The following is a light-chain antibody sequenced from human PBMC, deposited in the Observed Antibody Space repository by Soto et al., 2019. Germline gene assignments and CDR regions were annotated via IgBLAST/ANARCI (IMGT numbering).Light chain of an antibody. J-gene: IGKJ1*01. Sequence: EIVLTQSPGTLSLSPGERATLSCRASQSFSSTYLAWYQQKPGQAPRLLIYGASTRATGIPDRFSGSGSGTDFTLTISRLEPEDFAVYYCQQYGSSSQTFGQGTKVDIK. V-gene: IGKV3-20*01. CDR2: GAS. CDR3: QQYGSSSQT. CDR1: QSFSSTY.